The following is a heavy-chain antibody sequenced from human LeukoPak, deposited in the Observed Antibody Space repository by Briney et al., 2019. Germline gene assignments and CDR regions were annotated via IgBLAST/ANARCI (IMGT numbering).Heavy chain of an antibody. D-gene: IGHD3-16*01. CDR2: INHSGST. Sequence: PSETLSLTCAVYGGSFSGYYWSWIRQPPGKGLEWIGEINHSGSTNYNPSLKSRVTISVDTSKNQFSLKLSSVTAADTAVYYCARDPRFMITFGGVISGYFDYWGQGTLVTVSS. J-gene: IGHJ4*02. V-gene: IGHV4-34*01. CDR1: GGSFSGYY. CDR3: ARDPRFMITFGGVISGYFDY.